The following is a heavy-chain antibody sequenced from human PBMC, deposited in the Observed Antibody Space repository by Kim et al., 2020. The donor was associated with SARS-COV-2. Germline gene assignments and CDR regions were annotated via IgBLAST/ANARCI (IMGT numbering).Heavy chain of an antibody. CDR2: ISSSSSTI. Sequence: GGSLRLSCAASGFTFSSYSMNWVRQAPGKGLEWVSYISSSSSTIYYADSVKGRFTISRDNAKNSLYLQMNSLRDEDTAVYYCARDLPSYCSSTSCPWDYFDLWGRGTLVTVSS. CDR3: ARDLPSYCSSTSCPWDYFDL. D-gene: IGHD2-2*01. CDR1: GFTFSSYS. V-gene: IGHV3-48*02. J-gene: IGHJ2*01.